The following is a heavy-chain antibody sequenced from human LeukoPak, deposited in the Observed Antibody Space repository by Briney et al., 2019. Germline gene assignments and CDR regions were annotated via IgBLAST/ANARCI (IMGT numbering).Heavy chain of an antibody. D-gene: IGHD6-13*01. J-gene: IGHJ4*02. Sequence: GGSLRLSCAASGFTFGSYSMNWVRQAPGKGLEWVSSISSSSSYIYYADSVKGRFTISRDNAKNSLYLQMNSLRAEDTAVYYCARDRGIAAAGIGNWGQGTLVTVSS. CDR2: ISSSSSYI. CDR3: ARDRGIAAAGIGN. V-gene: IGHV3-21*01. CDR1: GFTFGSYS.